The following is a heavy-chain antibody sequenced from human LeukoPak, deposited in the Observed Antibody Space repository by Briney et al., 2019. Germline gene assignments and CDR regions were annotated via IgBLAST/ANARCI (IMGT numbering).Heavy chain of an antibody. CDR2: ISAYNGNT. CDR3: ARGYCGGDCHLGGDGMGV. V-gene: IGHV1-18*01. CDR1: GYTFTSYG. J-gene: IGHJ6*02. D-gene: IGHD2-21*02. Sequence: ASVKVSCKASGYTFTSYGISWVRQAPGQGLEWMGWISAYNGNTNYAQKLQGRVTMTTDTSTNTAYMELRSLRSDDTAVYYCARGYCGGDCHLGGDGMGVWGQGTTVTVSS.